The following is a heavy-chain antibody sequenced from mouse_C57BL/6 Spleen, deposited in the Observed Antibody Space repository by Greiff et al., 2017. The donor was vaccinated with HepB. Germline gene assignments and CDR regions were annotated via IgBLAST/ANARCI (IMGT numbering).Heavy chain of an antibody. J-gene: IGHJ3*01. V-gene: IGHV1-61*01. D-gene: IGHD2-2*01. Sequence: QVQLQQPGAELVRPGSSVKLSCKASGYTFTSYWMDWVKQRPGQGLEWIGNIYPSDSETHYNQKFKDKATLTVDKSSRTAYMQLSSLTSEDSAVYYCASRGYDGFAYWGQGTLVTVSA. CDR3: ASRGYDGFAY. CDR1: GYTFTSYW. CDR2: IYPSDSET.